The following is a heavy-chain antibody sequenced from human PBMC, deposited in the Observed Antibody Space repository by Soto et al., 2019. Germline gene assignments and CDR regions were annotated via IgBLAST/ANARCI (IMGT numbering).Heavy chain of an antibody. V-gene: IGHV4-4*02. D-gene: IGHD6-19*01. J-gene: IGHJ5*02. CDR1: GGTIRSPDW. CDR2: IFQSGST. Sequence: SETLSLTCGVSGGTIRSPDWWTWVREPPGKGLEWIGEIFQSGSTNYTPSLESRVTISVDKSKNQFSLTLTSVTAADTAVYFCARGRGRYSSGWSWFDPWAREPWSPSPQ. CDR3: ARGRGRYSSGWSWFDP.